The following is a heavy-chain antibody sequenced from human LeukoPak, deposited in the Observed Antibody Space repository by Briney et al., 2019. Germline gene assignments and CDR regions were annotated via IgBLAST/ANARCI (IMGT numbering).Heavy chain of an antibody. CDR3: ARAIQLWRWFDY. D-gene: IGHD5-18*01. CDR2: IYYSRST. Sequence: PSQTLSLTCTVSGGSISSGDYYWSWIRQPPGKGLEWIGYIYYSRSTYYNPSLKSRVTISVDTSKNQFSLKLSSVTAADTAVYYCARAIQLWRWFDYWGQGTLVTVSS. J-gene: IGHJ4*02. V-gene: IGHV4-30-4*08. CDR1: GGSISSGDYY.